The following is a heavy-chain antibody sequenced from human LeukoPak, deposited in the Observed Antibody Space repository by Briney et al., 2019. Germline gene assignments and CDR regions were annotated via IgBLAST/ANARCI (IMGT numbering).Heavy chain of an antibody. CDR3: AKPYGDYYYFDY. Sequence: KSGGSLRLSWAASGFTFSNYGMPWVRQAPGKGRGWVAVISYDGSNKYYADSVKGRFTISRDNSKNTLYLQMNSLRAEETAVYYCAKPYGDYYYFDYGGQGTLVTVSS. CDR2: ISYDGSNK. V-gene: IGHV3-30*18. CDR1: GFTFSNYG. J-gene: IGHJ4*02. D-gene: IGHD4-17*01.